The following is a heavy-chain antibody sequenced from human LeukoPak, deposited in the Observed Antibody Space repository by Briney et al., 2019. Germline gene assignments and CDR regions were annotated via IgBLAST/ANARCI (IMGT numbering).Heavy chain of an antibody. Sequence: ASVKVSCKASGYTFTGYYMHWVRQAPGQGLEWMGWINPNSGGTNYAQKFQGRVTMTRDTSISTAYMELSRLRSDDTAVYYCARDRERQWLGVDYWGQGTLVTVSS. V-gene: IGHV1-2*02. CDR1: GYTFTGYY. CDR2: INPNSGGT. J-gene: IGHJ4*02. D-gene: IGHD6-19*01. CDR3: ARDRERQWLGVDY.